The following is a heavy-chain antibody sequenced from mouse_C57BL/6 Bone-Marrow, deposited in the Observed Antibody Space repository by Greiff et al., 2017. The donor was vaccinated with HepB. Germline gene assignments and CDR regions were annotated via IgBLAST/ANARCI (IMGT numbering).Heavy chain of an antibody. V-gene: IGHV7-1*01. CDR3: ARDGYYGYDKDYAMDY. Sequence: EVKVVESGGGLVQSGRSLRLSCATSGFTFSDFYMEWVRQAPGKGLEWIAASRNKANDYTTEYSASVKGRFIVSRDTSQSILYLQMNALRAEDTAIYYCARDGYYGYDKDYAMDYWGQGTSVTVSS. CDR1: GFTFSDFY. J-gene: IGHJ4*01. D-gene: IGHD2-2*01. CDR2: SRNKANDYTT.